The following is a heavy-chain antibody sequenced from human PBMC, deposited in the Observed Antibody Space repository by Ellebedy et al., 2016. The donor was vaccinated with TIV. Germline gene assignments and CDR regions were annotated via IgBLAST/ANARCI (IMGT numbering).Heavy chain of an antibody. J-gene: IGHJ4*02. D-gene: IGHD1-1*01. CDR1: GFTFNNYV. V-gene: IGHV3-23*01. Sequence: GESLKISXAASGFTFNNYVMSWVRQAPGKGLEWVSGISGSGTSTYYADSVKGRFTIARDNANNSLYLQMNSLRAEDTAVYYCAKDTTATVFDYWGQGTLVTVSS. CDR3: AKDTTATVFDY. CDR2: ISGSGTST.